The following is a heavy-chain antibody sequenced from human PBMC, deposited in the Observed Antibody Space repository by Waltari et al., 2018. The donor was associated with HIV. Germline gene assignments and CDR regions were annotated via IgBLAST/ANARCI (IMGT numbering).Heavy chain of an antibody. CDR3: SKEEGAAERDMKAGMDG. D-gene: IGHD6-25*01. J-gene: IGHJ6*02. Sequence: QVQLVESGGGVVQPGRSLRLSCGASRSTFRKYLMHWVCQTPGKGLECVAVLSEDGSNECYTDSVKARFTIARDNSKNTRYLQRNSLRSDEKGVYYCSKEEGAAERDMKAGMDGWGQGTTVTVSS. V-gene: IGHV3-30-3*01. CDR2: LSEDGSNE. CDR1: RSTFRKYL.